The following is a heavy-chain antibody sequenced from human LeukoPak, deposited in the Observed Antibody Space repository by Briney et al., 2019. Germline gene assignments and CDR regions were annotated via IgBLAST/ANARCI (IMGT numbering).Heavy chain of an antibody. D-gene: IGHD3-9*01. CDR3: AKASLRYFDWFSDY. J-gene: IGHJ4*02. Sequence: GGSLRLSCSASGLTLSSYAMHWVRQAPGKGLEGVAVISYDGSNKYYADSVKGRFTISRDNSRNTLHLQMNSLRAEDTAVYSCAKASLRYFDWFSDYWGQGTLVTVSS. V-gene: IGHV3-30-3*01. CDR1: GLTLSSYA. CDR2: ISYDGSNK.